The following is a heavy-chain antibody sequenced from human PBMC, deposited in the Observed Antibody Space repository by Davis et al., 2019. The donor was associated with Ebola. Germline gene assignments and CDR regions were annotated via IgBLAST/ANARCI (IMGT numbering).Heavy chain of an antibody. V-gene: IGHV3-23*01. Sequence: GGSLRLSCAASGFTFSSFALHWVRQAPGKGLEWVSGISGNGRATYYADSVKGRFTISRDKSNNPLDLQMNILTPEDTAVYYCAKAYCAADCSYILHFYQYMDVWGKGTTVTVS. D-gene: IGHD2-21*01. CDR1: GFTFSSFA. J-gene: IGHJ6*03. CDR2: ISGNGRAT. CDR3: AKAYCAADCSYILHFYQYMDV.